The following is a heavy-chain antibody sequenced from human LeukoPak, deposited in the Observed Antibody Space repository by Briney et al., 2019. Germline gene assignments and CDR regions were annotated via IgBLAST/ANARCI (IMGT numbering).Heavy chain of an antibody. V-gene: IGHV1-2*02. J-gene: IGHJ4*02. Sequence: GASVKVSCKASGYTFTGYYMHWVRQAPGQGLEWMGWINPNSGGTNYAQKFQGRVTMTRDTSISTAYMELSRLRSDDTAVYYCARDAAGYDLGVDYWGRGTLVTVSS. CDR2: INPNSGGT. CDR3: ARDAAGYDLGVDY. CDR1: GYTFTGYY. D-gene: IGHD5-12*01.